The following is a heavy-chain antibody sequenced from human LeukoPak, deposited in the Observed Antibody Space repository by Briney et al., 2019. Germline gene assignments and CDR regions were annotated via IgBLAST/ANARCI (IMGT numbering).Heavy chain of an antibody. V-gene: IGHV4-4*07. CDR1: GGSISSYY. CDR3: ARDLVTLWFGEATFYYYYMDV. Sequence: SETLSLTCTVSGGSISSYYWSWIRQPAGKGLEWIGRIYTSGRTNYNPSLKSRVTMSVDTSKNQFSLKLSSVAAAVTAVYYCARDLVTLWFGEATFYYYYMDVWGKGTTVTISS. J-gene: IGHJ6*03. D-gene: IGHD3-10*01. CDR2: IYTSGRT.